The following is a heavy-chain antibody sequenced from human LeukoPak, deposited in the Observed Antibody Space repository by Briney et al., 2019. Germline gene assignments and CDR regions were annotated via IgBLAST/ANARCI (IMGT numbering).Heavy chain of an antibody. Sequence: GGSLRLSCAASGFTFSDYYMSWIRQAPGKGLEWVSYISSSGSTIYYADSVKGRFTISRDNAKNSLYLQMNSLRAEDTAVYYCASTPNGVAAIYFDYWGQGTLVTVSS. CDR2: ISSSGSTI. V-gene: IGHV3-11*04. D-gene: IGHD2-15*01. J-gene: IGHJ4*02. CDR1: GFTFSDYY. CDR3: ASTPNGVAAIYFDY.